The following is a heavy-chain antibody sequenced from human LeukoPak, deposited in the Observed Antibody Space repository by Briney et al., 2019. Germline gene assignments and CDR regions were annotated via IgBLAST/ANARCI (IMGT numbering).Heavy chain of an antibody. V-gene: IGHV4-39*01. Sequence: PSETLSLTCTVSGGSISSSSYYWGWIRQPPGKGLEWIGSIYYSGSTYYNPSLKSRVTISVDTSKNQFSLKLSSVTAADTAVYYCATPTELLIAARPDYYYMDVWGKGTTVTVSS. CDR2: IYYSGST. CDR3: ATPTELLIAARPDYYYMDV. D-gene: IGHD6-6*01. J-gene: IGHJ6*03. CDR1: GGSISSSSYY.